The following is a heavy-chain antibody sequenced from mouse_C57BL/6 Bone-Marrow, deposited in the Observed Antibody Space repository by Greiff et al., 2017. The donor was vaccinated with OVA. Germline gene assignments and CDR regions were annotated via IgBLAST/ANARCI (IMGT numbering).Heavy chain of an antibody. CDR3: ASYDYDVTPYAMDY. D-gene: IGHD2-4*01. V-gene: IGHV1-19*01. Sequence: VQLQQSGPVLVKPGASVKMSCKASGYTFTDYYMNWVKQSHGKSLEWIGVINPYNGGTSYNQKFKGKATLTVDKSSSTAYMELNSLTSEDSAVYYCASYDYDVTPYAMDYWGQGTSVTVSS. CDR1: GYTFTDYY. CDR2: INPYNGGT. J-gene: IGHJ4*01.